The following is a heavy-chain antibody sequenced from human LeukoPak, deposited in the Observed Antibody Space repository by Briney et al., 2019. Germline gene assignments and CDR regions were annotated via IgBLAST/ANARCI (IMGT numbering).Heavy chain of an antibody. D-gene: IGHD5-18*01. Sequence: GGSLRLSCAASGFTFSSYAMSWVRQAPGKGLEWVSAISGSGGSTCYADSVKGRFTISRDNSKNTLYLQMNSLRAEDTAVYYCAKWDTRTYYFDYWGQGTLVTVSS. CDR1: GFTFSSYA. CDR2: ISGSGGST. CDR3: AKWDTRTYYFDY. V-gene: IGHV3-23*01. J-gene: IGHJ4*02.